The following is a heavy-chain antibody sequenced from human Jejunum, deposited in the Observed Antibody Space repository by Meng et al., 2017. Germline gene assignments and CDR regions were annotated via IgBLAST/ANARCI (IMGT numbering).Heavy chain of an antibody. Sequence: EAQLLESGGGLVQPGGSLILSCAAAGFSFDSSAMSWVRQAPGGGLEWVSGIGASGGSSYYADSVKGRFTISKDNYNHILYLQMNSLRAEDSAIYYCAKGAPWGELSVWGQGTLVTVSS. CDR1: GFSFDSSA. CDR3: AKGAPWGELSV. CDR2: IGASGGSS. D-gene: IGHD1-26*01. J-gene: IGHJ4*02. V-gene: IGHV3-23*01.